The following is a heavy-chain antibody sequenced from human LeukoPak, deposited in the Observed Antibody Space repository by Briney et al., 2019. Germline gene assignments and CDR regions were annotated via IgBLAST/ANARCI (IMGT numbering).Heavy chain of an antibody. CDR3: VRNNAMDV. CDR2: IWYDGSNK. J-gene: IGHJ6*02. Sequence: GGSLRLSCAASGFTFSSYGMHWVRQAPGKGLEWVAVIWYDGSNKYYADSVKGRFTISRDNAKNSLYLQMNSLRAEDTALYHCVRNNAMDVWGQGTTVIVSS. D-gene: IGHD2-8*01. CDR1: GFTFSSYG. V-gene: IGHV3-33*01.